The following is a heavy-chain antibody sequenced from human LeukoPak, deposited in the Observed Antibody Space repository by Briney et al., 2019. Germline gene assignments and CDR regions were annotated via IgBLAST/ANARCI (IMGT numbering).Heavy chain of an antibody. CDR2: ISSSSNTK. Sequence: GGSLRLSCAASGFTFSSYSMSWVRQAPGKGLEWVSFISSSSNTKYNADSVKGRFTISRDNAKNSLNLQMNSLRAEDTAVYYCAKDSYQGDWGLDAFDVWGQGIMVTVSS. D-gene: IGHD2-21*02. V-gene: IGHV3-48*01. CDR3: AKDSYQGDWGLDAFDV. J-gene: IGHJ3*01. CDR1: GFTFSSYS.